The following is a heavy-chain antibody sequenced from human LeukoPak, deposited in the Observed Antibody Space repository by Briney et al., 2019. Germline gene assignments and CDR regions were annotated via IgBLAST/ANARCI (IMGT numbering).Heavy chain of an antibody. CDR3: VRNFYNQGGY. CDR2: LNRDERST. CDR1: GXTFSRYW. V-gene: IGHV3-74*01. Sequence: GGSLTLLCAPSGXTFSRYWMHWVRQPPEKALVCVCRLNRDERSTSYAGYVEGRFTVSRDNAKNTLYLQMNSLRAEDTAVYYCVRNFYNQGGYWGQGTLVTVSS. J-gene: IGHJ4*02. D-gene: IGHD1-14*01.